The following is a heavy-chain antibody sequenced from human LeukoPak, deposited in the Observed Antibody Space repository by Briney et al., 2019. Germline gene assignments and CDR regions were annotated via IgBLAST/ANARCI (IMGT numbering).Heavy chain of an antibody. J-gene: IGHJ3*02. V-gene: IGHV4-38-2*02. CDR1: GYSISSGYY. D-gene: IGHD2-2*01. CDR3: ARVLGYCSSTSCVDAFDI. Sequence: SETLSLTCTVSGYSISSGYYWGWIRPPPGKGLEWIGSIYHSGSTYYNPSLKSRVTISVDTSKNQFSLKLSSVTAADTAVYYCARVLGYCSSTSCVDAFDIWGQGTMVTVSS. CDR2: IYHSGST.